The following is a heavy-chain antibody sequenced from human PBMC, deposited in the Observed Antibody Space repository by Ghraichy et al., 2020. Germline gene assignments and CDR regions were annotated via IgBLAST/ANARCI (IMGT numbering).Heavy chain of an antibody. V-gene: IGHV4-59*08. D-gene: IGHD3-22*01. CDR3: ARHVFWDHSSGHFRFDN. J-gene: IGHJ4*02. CDR1: GGSISSYY. CDR2: ILYSGST. Sequence: SETLSLTCTVSGGSISSYYWSWIRQAPGKGLEWIGSILYSGSTDYNPSLKSRVTISLEKSKNHFSLKLNSVTAADTTVFYCARHVFWDHSSGHFRFDNWGQGTLVTVSS.